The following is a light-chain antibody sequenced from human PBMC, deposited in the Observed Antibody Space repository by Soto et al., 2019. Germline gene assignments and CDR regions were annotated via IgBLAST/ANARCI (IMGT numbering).Light chain of an antibody. Sequence: EILMTQSPATLSVSPGDRATLSCRASQIISTNLAWYQQKPGQAPRLLIYGASTRATGIPARFSGSGSGTDFTLTISSLQSEDVAVYYCQQYSDWPPYTFGQGTKLEIK. V-gene: IGKV3-15*01. CDR3: QQYSDWPPYT. CDR1: QIISTN. J-gene: IGKJ2*01. CDR2: GAS.